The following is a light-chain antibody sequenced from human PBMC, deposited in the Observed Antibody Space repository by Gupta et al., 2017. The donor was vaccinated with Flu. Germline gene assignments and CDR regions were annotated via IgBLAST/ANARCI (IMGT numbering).Light chain of an antibody. CDR3: GAWDDSPTAGV. V-gene: IGLV1-51*01. J-gene: IGLJ3*02. CDR1: FFDIWNYY. CDR2: GNG. Sequence: VTSHCPGSFFDIWNYYVFWYPPPPGTTPNLLLYGNGKRTSGIPDRFSGSKYGTAATLGTTRLQAGEEADYYCGAWDDSPTAGVFGGGTKLTVL.